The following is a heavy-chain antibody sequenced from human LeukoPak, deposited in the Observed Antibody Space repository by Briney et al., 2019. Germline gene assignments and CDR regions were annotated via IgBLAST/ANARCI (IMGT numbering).Heavy chain of an antibody. J-gene: IGHJ4*02. CDR2: IIPIFGTA. D-gene: IGHD3-10*01. CDR1: GGTFSSYA. Sequence: SVKVSCKASGGTFSSYAISWVRQAPGQGLEWMGRIIPIFGTANYAQKFQGRVTITTDESTSTAYMELSSLRSEDTAVYYCAIEWFGVLWPFDYWGQGTLVTVSS. V-gene: IGHV1-69*05. CDR3: AIEWFGVLWPFDY.